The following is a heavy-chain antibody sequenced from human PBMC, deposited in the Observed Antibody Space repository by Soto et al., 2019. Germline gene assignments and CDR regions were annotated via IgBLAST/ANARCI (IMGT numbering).Heavy chain of an antibody. CDR3: ARGSIAAAAPPDY. CDR1: GGSISSGGYY. V-gene: IGHV4-31*03. CDR2: IYYSGSN. D-gene: IGHD6-13*01. Sequence: QVQLQESGPGLVKPSQTLSLTCTVSGGSISSGGYYWSWLRQHPGKGLEWIGYIYYSGSNYYNPSLKSRVTISVDTSKNQFSLKLSSVTAADTAVYYCARGSIAAAAPPDYWGQGTLVTVSS. J-gene: IGHJ4*02.